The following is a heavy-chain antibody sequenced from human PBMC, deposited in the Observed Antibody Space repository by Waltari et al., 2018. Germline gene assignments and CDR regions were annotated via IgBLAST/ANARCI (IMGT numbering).Heavy chain of an antibody. V-gene: IGHV1-69*13. D-gene: IGHD6-6*01. CDR1: GGTFSSYA. CDR3: ARTQVPRRGKNYYYYGMDV. CDR2: IIPIFGTA. J-gene: IGHJ6*02. Sequence: QVQLVQSGAEVKKPGSSVKVSCKASGGTFSSYAISWVRQAPGQGLEWMGGIIPIFGTANYAQKFQGRVTITADESTSTAYMELSSLRSEDTAVYYCARTQVPRRGKNYYYYGMDVWGQGTTVTISS.